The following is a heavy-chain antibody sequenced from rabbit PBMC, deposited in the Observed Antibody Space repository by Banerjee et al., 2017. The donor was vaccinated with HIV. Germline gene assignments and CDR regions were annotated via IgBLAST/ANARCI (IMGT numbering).Heavy chain of an antibody. Sequence: QEQLVESGGGLVQPGGSLKLSCKASGFSFNSGYDMCWVRQAPGKGLEWIACIDAGSSGFTYFASWAKGRFTISKTSSTTVTLQMTSLTAADTATYFCARDTSSSFSSYGMDLWGQGTLVTVS. V-gene: IGHV1S45*01. CDR3: ARDTSSSFSSYGMDL. J-gene: IGHJ6*01. CDR2: IDAGSSGFT. CDR1: GFSFNSGYD. D-gene: IGHD1-1*01.